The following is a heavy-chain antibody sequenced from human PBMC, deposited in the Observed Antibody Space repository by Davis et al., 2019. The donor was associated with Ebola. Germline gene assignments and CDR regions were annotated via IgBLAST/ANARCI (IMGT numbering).Heavy chain of an antibody. D-gene: IGHD4-11*01. V-gene: IGHV1-46*01. CDR2: INPSGGST. J-gene: IGHJ4*02. CDR1: GYTFTSYY. Sequence: AASVKVSCKASGYTFTSYYMHWVRQAPGQGLEWMGIINPSGGSTSYAQKFQGRVTMTRDTSTSTVYMELSSLRSEDTGMYYCARPKMITDLQSWGQGTLVTVSS. CDR3: ARPKMITDLQS.